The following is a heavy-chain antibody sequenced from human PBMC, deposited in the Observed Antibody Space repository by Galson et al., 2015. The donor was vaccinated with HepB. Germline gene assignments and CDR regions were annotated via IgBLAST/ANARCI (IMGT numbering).Heavy chain of an antibody. D-gene: IGHD5-12*01. CDR2: ISYDGSNK. J-gene: IGHJ6*02. CDR3: AREEIVDILIYDPYYYYGMDV. CDR1: GFTFSSYA. Sequence: SLRLSCAASGFTFSSYAMHWVRQAPGKGLEWVAVISYDGSNKYYADSVKGRFTISRDNSKNTLYLQMNSLRAEDTAVYYCAREEIVDILIYDPYYYYGMDVWGQGTTVTVS. V-gene: IGHV3-30-3*01.